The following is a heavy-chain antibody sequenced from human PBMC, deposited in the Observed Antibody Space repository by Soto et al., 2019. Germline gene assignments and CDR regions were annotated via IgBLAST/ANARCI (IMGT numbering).Heavy chain of an antibody. CDR2: INSVSGST. J-gene: IGHJ4*02. V-gene: IGHV1-2*02. CDR3: ARGGSYYAH. CDR1: GSTHTIYF. Sequence: QVQLVQSGAEVKQPGASVRVSCKASGSTHTIYFIHWLRQAPGQGLEWMGWINSVSGSTNYAHKFQGRVTMTRDTSTTTAFMELSGLRSDDTAVYYCARGGSYYAHWGQGTLVTVSS. D-gene: IGHD1-26*01.